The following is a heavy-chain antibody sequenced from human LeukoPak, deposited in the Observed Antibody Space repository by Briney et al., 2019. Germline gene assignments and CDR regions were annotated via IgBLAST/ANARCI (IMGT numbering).Heavy chain of an antibody. Sequence: SETLSLTCTVSGGSINSSNYYWGWIRQSPGKGLEWIGSIYYSGRTYYSPSLKSRVTISVDTSKNQFSLKLSSVTAADTAVYYCARVPAATRCFDYWGQGTLVTVSS. J-gene: IGHJ4*02. D-gene: IGHD2-2*01. V-gene: IGHV4-39*07. CDR3: ARVPAATRCFDY. CDR1: GGSINSSNYY. CDR2: IYYSGRT.